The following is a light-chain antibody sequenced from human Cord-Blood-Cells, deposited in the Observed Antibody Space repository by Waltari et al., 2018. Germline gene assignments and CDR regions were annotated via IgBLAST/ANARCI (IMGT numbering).Light chain of an antibody. V-gene: IGKV1-33*01. CDR2: DAS. Sequence: DIQMTQSPSSLSASVGDRVTITCQASQDISNYLNWYQQKPGKVPKLLIYDASNLETGVPSRFGGSGSGTDFTFTISSLQPEDIATYYCQQYDNLPITFGQGTRLEIK. CDR1: QDISNY. CDR3: QQYDNLPIT. J-gene: IGKJ5*01.